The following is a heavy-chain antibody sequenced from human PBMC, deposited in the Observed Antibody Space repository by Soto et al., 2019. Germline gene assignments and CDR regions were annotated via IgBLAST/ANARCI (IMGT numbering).Heavy chain of an antibody. CDR3: GRVVAGGDYPEYYYYMDV. CDR2: ISAYNGNT. D-gene: IGHD4-17*01. Sequence: GASVKVSCKASGYTFTSYGISWVRQAPGQGLEWMGWISAYNGNTNYAQKLQGRVTMTTDTSTSTAYMELRSLRSDDTAVYYCGRVVAGGDYPEYYYYMDVWGKGTTVTVSS. V-gene: IGHV1-18*01. J-gene: IGHJ6*03. CDR1: GYTFTSYG.